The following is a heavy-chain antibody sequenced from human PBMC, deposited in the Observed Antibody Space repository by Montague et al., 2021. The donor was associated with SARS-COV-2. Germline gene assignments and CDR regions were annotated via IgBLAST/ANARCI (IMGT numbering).Heavy chain of an antibody. CDR1: GFTVSSNY. J-gene: IGHJ4*02. V-gene: IGHV3-53*01. CDR2: IYSGGST. CDR3: ARDRGGNYYFDY. Sequence: SLRLSCAASGFTVSSNYMSWVRQAPGKGLEWVSAIYSGGSTYYADSVKGRFTISRDNSKNTLYLQMNSLRAEDTAVYYCARDRGGNYYFDYWGQGTLVTVSS. D-gene: IGHD1-7*01.